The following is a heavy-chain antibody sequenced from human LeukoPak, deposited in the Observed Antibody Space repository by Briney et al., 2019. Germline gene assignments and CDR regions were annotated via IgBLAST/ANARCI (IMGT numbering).Heavy chain of an antibody. Sequence: SETLSLTCTVSGASIRSYYWSWIRQPPGKGLEWIGYIFYSGTTNYNPSLKSRVTISVDTSKNQFSLKLSSVTAADTAVYYCARGAMVPYYYYYYMDVWGKGTTVTVSS. J-gene: IGHJ6*03. CDR3: ARGAMVPYYYYYYMDV. V-gene: IGHV4-59*01. CDR1: GASIRSYY. CDR2: IFYSGTT. D-gene: IGHD5-18*01.